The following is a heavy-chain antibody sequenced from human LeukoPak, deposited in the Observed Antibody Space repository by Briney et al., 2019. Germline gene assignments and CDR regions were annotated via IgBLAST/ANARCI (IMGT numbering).Heavy chain of an antibody. CDR1: GFGFSSHW. J-gene: IGHJ4*02. V-gene: IGHV3-74*01. CDR3: VRDLWNYYDSSGYYYEDY. CDR2: INSDGSIT. Sequence: GGSLRLSCAASGFGFSSHWMHWVRQAPGKGLVWVSRINSDGSITSNADSVKGRFTISRDNAKNTLFLQMNSLRAEDTAVYYCVRDLWNYYDSSGYYYEDYWGQGTLVTVSS. D-gene: IGHD3-22*01.